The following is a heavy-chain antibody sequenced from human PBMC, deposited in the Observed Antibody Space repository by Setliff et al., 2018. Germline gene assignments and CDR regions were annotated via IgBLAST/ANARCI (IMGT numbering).Heavy chain of an antibody. J-gene: IGHJ4*02. D-gene: IGHD3-10*01. Sequence: PSETLSLTCAVYGGSFSNYYWSWIRQPPGGGLEWLGEVSHSGSTNYKPSLKGRVALSVDTTKNQFSLKLTSMTAADTAVYFCARHLLVQGTYHFDYWGQGSPVTVSS. CDR3: ARHLLVQGTYHFDY. CDR2: VSHSGST. CDR1: GGSFSNYY. V-gene: IGHV4-34*01.